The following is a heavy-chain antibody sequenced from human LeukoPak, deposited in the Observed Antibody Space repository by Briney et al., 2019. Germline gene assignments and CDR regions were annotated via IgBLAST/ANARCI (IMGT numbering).Heavy chain of an antibody. Sequence: SVKVSCKASGGTFSSYAISWVRQAPGQGLEWMGRIIPILGIANYAQKFQGRVTITADKSTSTAYMELSSLRSEDTAVYYCARDGGYYYYGMDVWGQGTTVTVSS. CDR1: GGTFSSYA. D-gene: IGHD2-15*01. CDR3: ARDGGYYYYGMDV. J-gene: IGHJ6*02. CDR2: IIPILGIA. V-gene: IGHV1-69*04.